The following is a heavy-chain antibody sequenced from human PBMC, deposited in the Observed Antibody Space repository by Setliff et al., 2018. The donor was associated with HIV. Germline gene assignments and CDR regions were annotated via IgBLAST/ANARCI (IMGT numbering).Heavy chain of an antibody. J-gene: IGHJ4*02. CDR3: ARGGYHGFGSYGDY. CDR1: GTNLLPYY. V-gene: IGHV1-46*01. Sequence: ASVKVSCKTSGTNLLPYYMHWVRQAPGQGLEWMGVIHPSGDSTAYAQQFQGRVTMTRDPSTSTVYMELSSLRSEDTAVYYCARGGYHGFGSYGDYWGQGTLVTVSS. D-gene: IGHD3-10*01. CDR2: IHPSGDST.